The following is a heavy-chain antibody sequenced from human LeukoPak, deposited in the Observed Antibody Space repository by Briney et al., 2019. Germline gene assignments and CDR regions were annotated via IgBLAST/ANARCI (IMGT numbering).Heavy chain of an antibody. CDR3: ARDDTAVAGTELDY. D-gene: IGHD6-19*01. CDR2: ISYDGSNK. V-gene: IGHV3-30*03. J-gene: IGHJ4*02. CDR1: GFTFSSYG. Sequence: PGGSLRLSCAASGFTFSSYGMHWVRQAPGKGLEWVAVISYDGSNKYYADSVKGRFTISRDNSKNTLYLQMNSLRAEDTAVYYCARDDTAVAGTELDYWGQGTLVTASS.